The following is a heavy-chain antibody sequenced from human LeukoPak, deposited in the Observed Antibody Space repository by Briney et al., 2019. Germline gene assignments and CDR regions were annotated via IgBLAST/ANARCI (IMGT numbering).Heavy chain of an antibody. CDR3: TKTFYYESSGDYPYWYCDL. CDR2: TNSDRSST. V-gene: IGHV3-74*01. CDR1: GFTFDTFC. J-gene: IGHJ2*01. Sequence: GGTLRLSSAASGFTFDTFCMHWVPHAPGKGLVWVSRTNSDRSSTTYADSVKGRFTISRDNAKNTLYLQMNSLRDEDTAVYCCTKTFYYESSGDYPYWYCDLWGRGTLVTVSS. D-gene: IGHD3-22*01.